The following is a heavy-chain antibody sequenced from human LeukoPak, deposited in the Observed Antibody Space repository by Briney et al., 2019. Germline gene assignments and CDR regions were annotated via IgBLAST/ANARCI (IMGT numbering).Heavy chain of an antibody. J-gene: IGHJ4*02. CDR2: IIPILGIA. CDR3: ARASYDSSGPPDY. Sequence: ASVKVSCKASGGTFSSYAISWVRQAPGQGLEWMGRIIPILGIANYAQKFQGRVTITADKSTSTAYMELSSLRSEDTAVYYCARASYDSSGPPDYWGQGTLVTVSS. CDR1: GGTFSSYA. V-gene: IGHV1-69*04. D-gene: IGHD3-22*01.